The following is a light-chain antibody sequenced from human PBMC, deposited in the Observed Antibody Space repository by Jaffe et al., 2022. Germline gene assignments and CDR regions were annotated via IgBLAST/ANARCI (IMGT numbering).Light chain of an antibody. CDR1: QDITNA. CDR2: VAS. Sequence: DIQVTQSPSSLSASVGDRVTITCRASQDITNALAWYQQKPGKAPKLLLYVASRLAGGVPSRFSGGGSGTDYTLTISSLQPEDFATYYCQQHYSNFPTFGQGTKLEIK. V-gene: IGKV1-NL1*01. J-gene: IGKJ2*01. CDR3: QQHYSNFPT.